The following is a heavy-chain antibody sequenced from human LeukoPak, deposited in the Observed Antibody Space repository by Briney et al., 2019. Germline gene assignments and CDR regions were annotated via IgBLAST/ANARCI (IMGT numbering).Heavy chain of an antibody. J-gene: IGHJ5*02. Sequence: SETLSLTCAVYGGSFSSYYWSWIRQPPGKGLEWIGEINHSGSTNYNPSLKSRVTISVDTSKNQFSLKLSSVTAADTAVYYCARSRAFNSGAFDPWGQGSLVTVSS. V-gene: IGHV4-34*01. CDR3: ARSRAFNSGAFDP. CDR1: GGSFSSYY. D-gene: IGHD1-26*01. CDR2: INHSGST.